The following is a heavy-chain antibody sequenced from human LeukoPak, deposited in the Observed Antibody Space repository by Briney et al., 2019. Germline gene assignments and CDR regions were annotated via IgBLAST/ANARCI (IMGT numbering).Heavy chain of an antibody. Sequence: GGSLRLSCAASGFTFSNFWMSWVRQAPGKGLEWVSYISSSGSTIYYADSVKGRFTISRDNAKNSLYLQMNSLRAEDTAVYYCARDVVPAAISTYYYGMDVWGQGTTVTVSS. CDR2: ISSSGSTI. D-gene: IGHD2-2*02. V-gene: IGHV3-11*01. CDR1: GFTFSNFW. J-gene: IGHJ6*02. CDR3: ARDVVPAAISTYYYGMDV.